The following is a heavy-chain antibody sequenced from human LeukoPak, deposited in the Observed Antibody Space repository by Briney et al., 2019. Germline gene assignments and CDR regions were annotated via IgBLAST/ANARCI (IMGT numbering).Heavy chain of an antibody. CDR3: ARLRPYSSTWYAYYGMDV. V-gene: IGHV3-7*04. CDR2: IKEDGTQS. D-gene: IGHD6-13*01. Sequence: GGSLRLSCVASGFTLSSYWMSWVRQAPGKGLEWVANIKEDGTQSIYVDSVKGRFTISRDNAKNSLYLQMNSLRAEETAVYYCARLRPYSSTWYAYYGMDVWGQGTTVTVSS. J-gene: IGHJ6*02. CDR1: GFTLSSYW.